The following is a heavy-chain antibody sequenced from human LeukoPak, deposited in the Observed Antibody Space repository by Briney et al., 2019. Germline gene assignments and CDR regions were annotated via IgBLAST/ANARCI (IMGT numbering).Heavy chain of an antibody. Sequence: SETLSLTCAVYGGSFSGYYWSWIRQPPWKGLEWIGEINHSGSTNYNPSLKSRVTISVDTSKNQFSLKLSSVTAADTAVYYCARGGRQQLTPYYFDYWGQGTLVTVSS. CDR1: GGSFSGYY. CDR2: INHSGST. CDR3: ARGGRQQLTPYYFDY. V-gene: IGHV4-34*01. D-gene: IGHD6-13*01. J-gene: IGHJ4*02.